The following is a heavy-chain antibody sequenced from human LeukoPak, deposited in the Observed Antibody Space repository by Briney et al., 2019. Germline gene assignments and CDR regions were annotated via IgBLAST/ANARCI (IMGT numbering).Heavy chain of an antibody. V-gene: IGHV3-23*01. CDR2: ISGSGGST. D-gene: IGHD3-22*01. CDR1: GFTFSSYA. J-gene: IGHJ4*02. CDR3: AKVVSSGYYYFDY. Sequence: GGSLRLSCAASGFTFSSYAMSWVRQAPRKGLEWVSAISGSGGSTHYADSVKGRFTISRDNSKNTLYLQMNSLRAEDTAVYYCAKVVSSGYYYFDYWGQGTLVTVSS.